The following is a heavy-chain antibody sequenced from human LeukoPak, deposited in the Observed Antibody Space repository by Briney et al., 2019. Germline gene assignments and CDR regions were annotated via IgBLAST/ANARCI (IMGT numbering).Heavy chain of an antibody. Sequence: GGSLRLSCAASGFTFSNYAMSWVRQAPGKGLEWVSSMSGSGGSTYYADSVKGRFTISRDSSKNTLYLQMNNLRPEDTALYYCAKNQGQWLVPVDYWGQGTLVTVSS. CDR1: GFTFSNYA. J-gene: IGHJ4*02. D-gene: IGHD6-19*01. CDR2: MSGSGGST. V-gene: IGHV3-23*01. CDR3: AKNQGQWLVPVDY.